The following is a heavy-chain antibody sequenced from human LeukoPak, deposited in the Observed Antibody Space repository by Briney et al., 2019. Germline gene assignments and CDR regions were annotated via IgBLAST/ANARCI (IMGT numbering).Heavy chain of an antibody. J-gene: IGHJ4*02. D-gene: IGHD6-19*01. Sequence: GGSLRLSCAASGFTFDDYAMYWVRQAPGKGLEWVSGISWNSGSIGYADSVKGRFTISRDNAKNSLYLQMNSLRAEDTALYYCAKDAMGGWYRLQHPFFAYWGQGTLVTVSS. CDR3: AKDAMGGWYRLQHPFFAY. CDR2: ISWNSGSI. CDR1: GFTFDDYA. V-gene: IGHV3-9*01.